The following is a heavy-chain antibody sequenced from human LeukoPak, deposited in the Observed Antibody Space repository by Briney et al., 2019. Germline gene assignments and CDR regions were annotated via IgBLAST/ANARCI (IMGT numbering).Heavy chain of an antibody. D-gene: IGHD4-17*01. J-gene: IGHJ3*02. V-gene: IGHV3-74*01. CDR1: GFTFSSYW. Sequence: PGGSLRLSCAASGFTFSSYWMHWVRQAPGKGLVWVSRINSDGSSTSYADSVKGRFTISRDNAKNTLYLQMNSLRAEDTAVYYCARSYGDYPDAFDIWGQGTMVTVSS. CDR2: INSDGSST. CDR3: ARSYGDYPDAFDI.